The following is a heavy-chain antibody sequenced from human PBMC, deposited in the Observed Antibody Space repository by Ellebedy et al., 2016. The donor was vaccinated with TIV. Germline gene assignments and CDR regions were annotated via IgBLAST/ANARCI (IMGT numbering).Heavy chain of an antibody. CDR2: INQDGSEK. J-gene: IGHJ3*02. CDR1: RFSFSSYW. D-gene: IGHD4-17*01. V-gene: IGHV3-7*01. CDR3: ATDGSYGDYLSPTHAFVI. Sequence: GGSLRLSCAASRFSFSSYWMSWVRQAPGKGREWVANINQDGSEKHYVDSVKGRFTISRDNAKNSLYLQMNSLRVEDTAVYYCATDGSYGDYLSPTHAFVIWGQGTMVTVSS.